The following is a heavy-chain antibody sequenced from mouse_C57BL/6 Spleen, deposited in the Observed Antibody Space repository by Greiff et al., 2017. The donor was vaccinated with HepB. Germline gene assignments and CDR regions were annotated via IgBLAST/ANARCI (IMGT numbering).Heavy chain of an antibody. CDR3: ARDDYAAMDY. CDR2: ISSGSSTI. CDR1: GFTFSDYG. J-gene: IGHJ4*01. Sequence: EVKLVESGGGLVKPGGSLKLSCAASGFTFSDYGVHWVRQAPEKGLEWVAYISSGSSTIYYADTVKGRFTISRDNAKNTLFLQMTSLRSEDTAMYYCARDDYAAMDYWGQGTSVTVSS. V-gene: IGHV5-17*01. D-gene: IGHD2-4*01.